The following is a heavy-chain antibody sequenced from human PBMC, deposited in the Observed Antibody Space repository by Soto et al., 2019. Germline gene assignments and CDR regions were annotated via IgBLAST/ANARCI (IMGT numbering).Heavy chain of an antibody. CDR3: ARARSGGAIFPVVRGQPYSYYYMDV. CDR2: MNPNSGNT. CDR1: GYTFTSYD. Sequence: ASVKVSCKASGYTFTSYDINWVRQATGQGLEWMGWMNPNSGNTGYAQKFQGRVTMTRNTSISTAYMELSSLRSEDTAVYYCARARSGGAIFPVVRGQPYSYYYMDVWGKGTTVTVSS. J-gene: IGHJ6*03. V-gene: IGHV1-8*01. D-gene: IGHD3-10*01.